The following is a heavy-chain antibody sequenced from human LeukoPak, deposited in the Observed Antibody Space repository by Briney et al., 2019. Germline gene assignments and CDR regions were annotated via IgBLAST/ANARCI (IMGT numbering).Heavy chain of an antibody. CDR2: ISYDGSNK. CDR3: AITPDY. Sequence: QTGGSLRLSCAASGFTFSSYGMHWVRQAPGKGLEWVAVISYDGSNKYYADSAKGRFTISRDNSKNTLYLQMNSLRAEDTAVYYCAITPDYWGQGTLVTVSS. V-gene: IGHV3-30*03. CDR1: GFTFSSYG. J-gene: IGHJ4*02. D-gene: IGHD2-15*01.